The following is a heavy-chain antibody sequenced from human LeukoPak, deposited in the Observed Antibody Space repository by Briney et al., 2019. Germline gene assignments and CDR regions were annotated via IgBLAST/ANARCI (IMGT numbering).Heavy chain of an antibody. CDR3: AKDRNSVGSPYNY. CDR1: GFTFSNYA. Sequence: GGSLRLSCAASGFTFSNYAMSWVRQAPGEGLEWVSGISGGGDNAHYADSVKGRFTISRDNSENTLYLQMSSLRAEDTAIYYCAKDRNSVGSPYNYWGQGTLVTVSS. V-gene: IGHV3-23*01. CDR2: ISGGGDNA. D-gene: IGHD6-6*01. J-gene: IGHJ4*02.